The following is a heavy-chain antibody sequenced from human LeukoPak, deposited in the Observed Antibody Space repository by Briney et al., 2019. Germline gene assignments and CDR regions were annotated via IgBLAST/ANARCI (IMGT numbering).Heavy chain of an antibody. V-gene: IGHV1-69*13. D-gene: IGHD4-23*01. CDR1: GGTFNNST. CDR3: ARAPRGPRYGGTYYFDY. CDR2: IIPFFGTA. J-gene: IGHJ4*02. Sequence: SVKVSCKASGGTFNNSTITWVRQAPGQGLEWMGGIIPFFGTANYTQTFQGRVTITAGEFTSTAYMELSCLRSEDTALYYCARAPRGPRYGGTYYFDYWGQGTLVTVSS.